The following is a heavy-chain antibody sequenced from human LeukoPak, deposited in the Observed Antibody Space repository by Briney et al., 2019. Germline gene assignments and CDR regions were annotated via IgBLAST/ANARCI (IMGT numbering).Heavy chain of an antibody. CDR2: INLSGGST. V-gene: IGHV1-46*01. D-gene: IGHD3-22*01. CDR1: GYTFTSYH. Sequence: ASVTVSCTASGYTFTSYHMHWVRQAPGQGLEWMGKINLSGGSTTYAQKFQGRVTITADESTSTAYMELSSLRSEDTAVYYCARANYYDSSGYPTPFDYWGQGTLVTVSS. CDR3: ARANYYDSSGYPTPFDY. J-gene: IGHJ4*02.